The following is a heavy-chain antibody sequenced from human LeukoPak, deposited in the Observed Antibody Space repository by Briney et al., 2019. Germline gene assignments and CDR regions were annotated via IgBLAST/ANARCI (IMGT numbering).Heavy chain of an antibody. CDR2: IYYSGST. CDR1: GGSISSSGYY. V-gene: IGHV4-39*07. D-gene: IGHD6-6*01. CDR3: ARDPGGMVAARPHWFDP. J-gene: IGHJ5*02. Sequence: SETLSLTCTVSGGSISSSGYYWGWIRQPPGKGLEWIGSIYYSGSTYYNPSLKSRVTISVDTSKNQFSLKLSSVTAADTAVYYCARDPGGMVAARPHWFDPWGQGTLVTVSS.